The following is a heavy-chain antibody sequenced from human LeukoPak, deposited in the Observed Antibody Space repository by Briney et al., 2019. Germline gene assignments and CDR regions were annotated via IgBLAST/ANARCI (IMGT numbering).Heavy chain of an antibody. CDR3: ARAVVVAARGDY. CDR2: ISSSSSYI. CDR1: GFTFSSYA. D-gene: IGHD2-15*01. Sequence: GGSLRLSCAASGFTFSSYAMSWVRQAPGKGLEWVSSISSSSSYIYYADSVKGRFTISRDNAKNSLYLQMNSLRAEDTAVYYCARAVVVAARGDYWGQGTLVTVSS. V-gene: IGHV3-21*01. J-gene: IGHJ4*02.